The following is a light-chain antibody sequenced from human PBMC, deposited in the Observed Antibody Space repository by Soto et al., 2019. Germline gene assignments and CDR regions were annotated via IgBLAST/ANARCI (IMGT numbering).Light chain of an antibody. V-gene: IGLV2-23*01. J-gene: IGLJ3*02. Sequence: QSALTQPASVSGSLGQSITISCTGTSSDVGSYNIVSWYQQHPGKVPKLIIYEGSSRPSGVSNRLSGSKSGNTAALTISGLQAEDEADYYCCSYAGSSNGVFGGGTKLTVL. CDR2: EGS. CDR1: SSDVGSYNI. CDR3: CSYAGSSNGV.